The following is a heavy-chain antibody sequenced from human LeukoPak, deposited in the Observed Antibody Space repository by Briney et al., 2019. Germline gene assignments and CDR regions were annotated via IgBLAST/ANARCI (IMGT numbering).Heavy chain of an antibody. CDR2: IRSSSSTI. CDR1: GFTFSSYS. Sequence: PGGSLRLSCAASGFTFSSYSMNWVRQAPGKGLEWVSYIRSSSSTIYYADSVKGRFTISRDNAKNSLYLQTNSLRAEDTAVYYCARGGDPFDYWGQGTLVTVSS. V-gene: IGHV3-48*01. J-gene: IGHJ4*02. D-gene: IGHD3-10*01. CDR3: ARGGDPFDY.